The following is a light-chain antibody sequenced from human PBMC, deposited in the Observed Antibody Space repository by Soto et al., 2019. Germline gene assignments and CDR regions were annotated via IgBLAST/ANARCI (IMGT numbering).Light chain of an antibody. CDR3: QDFASPQWT. V-gene: IGKV3-20*01. Sequence: VLTQSPDTLSLSPGDRATLSCRANQRASRQYLSWYQQRPGQPPRLLIYSVSMRADGIPDRFSGSGSGSEFTLTINRLEPEDFAVYYCQDFASPQWTFGQGTKIEN. CDR1: QRASRQY. CDR2: SVS. J-gene: IGKJ1*01.